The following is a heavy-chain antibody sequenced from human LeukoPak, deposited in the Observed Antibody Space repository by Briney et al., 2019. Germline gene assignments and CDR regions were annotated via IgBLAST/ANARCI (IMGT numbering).Heavy chain of an antibody. V-gene: IGHV4-34*01. Sequence: PSETLSLTCTVSGGSISGYYWSWIRQPPGEGLEWIGEINHSGSTNYNPSLRSRVTVSVHTSKNQLSLKLSSVTAADTAVYYCARQWLVSPLFDYWGQGTLVTVSS. CDR2: INHSGST. J-gene: IGHJ4*02. CDR3: ARQWLVSPLFDY. D-gene: IGHD6-19*01. CDR1: GGSISGYY.